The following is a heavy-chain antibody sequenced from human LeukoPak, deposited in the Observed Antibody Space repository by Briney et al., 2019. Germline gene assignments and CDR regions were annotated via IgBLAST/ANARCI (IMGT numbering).Heavy chain of an antibody. CDR3: ARGSSGYYYYYYMDV. D-gene: IGHD6-19*01. CDR2: IYYSGST. V-gene: IGHV4-39*07. Sequence: SETLSLTCTVSGGSISSSSYYWDWIRQPPGKGLEWIGSIYYSGSTYYNPSLKSRVTISVDTSKNQFSLKLSSVTAADTAVYYCARGSSGYYYYYYMDVWGKGTTVTVSS. CDR1: GGSISSSSYY. J-gene: IGHJ6*03.